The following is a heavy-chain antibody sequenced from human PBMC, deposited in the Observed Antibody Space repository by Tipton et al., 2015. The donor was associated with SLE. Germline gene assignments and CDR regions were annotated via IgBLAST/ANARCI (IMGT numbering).Heavy chain of an antibody. J-gene: IGHJ4*02. CDR1: GGSFSGSNYY. V-gene: IGHV4-61*01. CDR2: IYYSGST. D-gene: IGHD1-26*01. Sequence: TLSLTCTVSGGSFSGSNYYWAWIRQPPEKGLEWIGHIYYSGSTNYNPSLKSRVTISVDTSKNQFSLRLNSVTAADTAVYYCAREGGSYTAFDYWGQGTLVTVSS. CDR3: AREGGSYTAFDY.